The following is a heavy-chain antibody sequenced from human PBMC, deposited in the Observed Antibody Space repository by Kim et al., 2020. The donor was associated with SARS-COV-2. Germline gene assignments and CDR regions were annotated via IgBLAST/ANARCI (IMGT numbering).Heavy chain of an antibody. CDR1: GFTFADYA. D-gene: IGHD4-17*01. Sequence: GGSLRLSCSASGFTFADYAMNWFRQAPGKGLEWVGFIRSKAYGGTTKYAASVKGRFTISRDDSKSIDNLQMNSLKTEDTAVYYCTRLDDYGDYPYYYYGMDVWGQGTTVTVSS. V-gene: IGHV3-49*03. CDR3: TRLDDYGDYPYYYYGMDV. J-gene: IGHJ6*02. CDR2: IRSKAYGGTT.